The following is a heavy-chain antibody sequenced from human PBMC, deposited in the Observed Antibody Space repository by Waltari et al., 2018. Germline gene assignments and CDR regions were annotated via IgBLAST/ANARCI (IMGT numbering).Heavy chain of an antibody. V-gene: IGHV3-48*02. Sequence: SLRLSCAASGFSFNSYSMNWVSQAQGKGMEWVSYISTSTSTYYADSVKGRFTISRDNAKNSLYLQMNSLRDEDTAVYYCARDRGGSGSYPKDAFDSWGQGTLVSVSS. J-gene: IGHJ4*02. CDR3: ARDRGGSGSYPKDAFDS. D-gene: IGHD3-10*01. CDR1: GFSFNSYS. CDR2: ISTSTST.